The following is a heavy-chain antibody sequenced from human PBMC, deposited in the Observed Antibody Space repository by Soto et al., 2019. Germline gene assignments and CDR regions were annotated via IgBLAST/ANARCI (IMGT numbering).Heavy chain of an antibody. CDR3: AKMYSSSPYYYYYMDV. D-gene: IGHD6-13*01. CDR2: ISGSGGST. V-gene: IGHV3-23*01. Sequence: GGSLRLSCAASGFTFSSYAMSWVRQAPGKGLEWVSAISGSGGSTYYADSVKGRFTISRDNSKNTLYLQMNSLRAEDTAVYYCAKMYSSSPYYYYYMDVWGKGTTVTVSS. CDR1: GFTFSSYA. J-gene: IGHJ6*03.